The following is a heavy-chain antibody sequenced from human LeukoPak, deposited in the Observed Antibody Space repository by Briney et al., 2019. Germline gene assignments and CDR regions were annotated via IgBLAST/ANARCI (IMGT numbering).Heavy chain of an antibody. CDR3: ARSHDFWSGYS. D-gene: IGHD3-3*01. J-gene: IGHJ4*02. CDR2: IYYTGST. V-gene: IGHV4-61*01. Sequence: PSETLSLTCTVSGGSVSVSSGSYYWSWIRQPPGKGLEWIGYIYYTGSTNYNPSLKGRVTIPSDTSKNQFSLKLSSVTAADTAVYYCARSHDFWSGYSWGQGTLVTVSS. CDR1: GGSVSVSSGSYY.